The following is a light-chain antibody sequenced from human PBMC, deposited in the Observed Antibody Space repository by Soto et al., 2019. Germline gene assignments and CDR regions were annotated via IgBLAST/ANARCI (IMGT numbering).Light chain of an antibody. Sequence: QSALTQPPSASGSPGQSITISCTGTSSDVGDSNYVSWYQQHPGQAPKLMIYEVTKRPSGVPDRFSGSKSGNTASLTVSGRQAEDEADYYCGSYVGNNIFYVFGTGTKVTVL. CDR1: SSDVGDSNY. CDR2: EVT. V-gene: IGLV2-8*01. CDR3: GSYVGNNIFYV. J-gene: IGLJ1*01.